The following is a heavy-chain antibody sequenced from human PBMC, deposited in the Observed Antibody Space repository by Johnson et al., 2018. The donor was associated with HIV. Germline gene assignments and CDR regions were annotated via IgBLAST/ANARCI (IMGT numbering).Heavy chain of an antibody. J-gene: IGHJ3*02. D-gene: IGHD6-13*01. Sequence: QVQLVVSGGAVFQPGGSLRLPCAASRFTFSSYAMHWVRQAPGKGLEWVAVISYAGSTKYYAASVKCRFTISRDNSKNTLYLQMNSMRAEDTAVYYCTTDHDSSSWYHDAFDIWGQGTMVTVSS. CDR3: TTDHDSSSWYHDAFDI. CDR2: ISYAGSTK. CDR1: RFTFSSYA. V-gene: IGHV3-30*04.